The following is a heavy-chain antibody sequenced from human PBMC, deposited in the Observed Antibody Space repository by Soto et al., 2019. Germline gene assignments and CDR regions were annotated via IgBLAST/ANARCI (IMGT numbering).Heavy chain of an antibody. D-gene: IGHD5-18*01. Sequence: QVQLVQSGAEVKKPGSSVKVSCKASGGTFSSYAISWVRQAPGQGLEWMGGIIPIFGTANYAQKFQGRVTLTAAESTSTAYMELSSMRSEDTAVYYCARDNVIHASYGRGWFDPWGQGTLITVSS. CDR3: ARDNVIHASYGRGWFDP. V-gene: IGHV1-69*12. J-gene: IGHJ5*02. CDR1: GGTFSSYA. CDR2: IIPIFGTA.